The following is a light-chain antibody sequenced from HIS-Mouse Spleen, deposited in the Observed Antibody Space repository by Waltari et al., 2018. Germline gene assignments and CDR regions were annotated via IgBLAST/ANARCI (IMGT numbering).Light chain of an antibody. CDR1: NIGSKS. CDR2: DDS. J-gene: IGLJ2*01. CDR3: QVWDSSSDHVV. V-gene: IGLV3-21*03. Sequence: SYVLTQPPSVSVAPGKTARITCGGNNIGSKSVHWDQRKPGQAPVLVVYDDSVRPSGMPERFAGSTSGNTATLTISRVEAGDEADYYCQVWDSSSDHVVFGGGTKLTVL.